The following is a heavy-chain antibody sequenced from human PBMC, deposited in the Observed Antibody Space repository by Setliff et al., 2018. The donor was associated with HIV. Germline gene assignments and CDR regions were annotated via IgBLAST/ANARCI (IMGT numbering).Heavy chain of an antibody. CDR2: ISSSGTT. D-gene: IGHD6-13*01. J-gene: IGHJ6*02. CDR3: ARVVWMAAAGTIDYYYYGMDI. Sequence: SETLSLTCVVSDDSFSNYDWTWIRQSPGKALEWIGYISSSGTTNYNPSLRSRVTISMETSNTRFSLWLRSVTAADTAVYYCARVVWMAAAGTIDYYYYGMDIWGQGTTVTVSS. CDR1: DDSFSNYD. V-gene: IGHV4-59*12.